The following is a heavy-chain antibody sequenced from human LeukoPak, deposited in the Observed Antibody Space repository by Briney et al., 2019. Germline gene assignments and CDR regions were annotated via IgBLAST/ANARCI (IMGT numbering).Heavy chain of an antibody. J-gene: IGHJ6*03. V-gene: IGHV3-7*01. CDR3: AGFWIGSGSFVDDYYMDV. CDR1: GFTFSSYW. Sequence: PGGSPRLSCAASGFTFSSYWMSWVRQAPGKGLEWVANIRQDGSEKYYVDSVKGRFTISRDNAKNSLYLQMKSLRAEDTAVYYCAGFWIGSGSFVDDYYMDVWGKGTTVTVSS. D-gene: IGHD3-22*01. CDR2: IRQDGSEK.